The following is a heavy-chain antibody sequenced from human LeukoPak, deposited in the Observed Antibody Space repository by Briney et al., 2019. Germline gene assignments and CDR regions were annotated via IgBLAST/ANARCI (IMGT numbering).Heavy chain of an antibody. CDR1: GVTFSSYS. Sequence: PGGALRLSCAASGVTFSSYSMKWGRQGPGEGLEWTGYIYYSGSTNYNPSLNSRVTISVDTSKNQFSLRLSSVTAADTAIYYCARAVSGRFDYWGQGTLVTVSS. J-gene: IGHJ4*02. V-gene: IGHV4-59*08. CDR3: ARAVSGRFDY. CDR2: IYYSGST. D-gene: IGHD6-19*01.